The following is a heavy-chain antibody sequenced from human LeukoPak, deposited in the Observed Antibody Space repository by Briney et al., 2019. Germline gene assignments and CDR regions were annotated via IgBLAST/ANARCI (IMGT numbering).Heavy chain of an antibody. CDR3: ARVHPPAHLYDYVWGSYRYNKGFDY. CDR2: IYHSGST. D-gene: IGHD3-16*02. CDR1: DGSISSSNW. J-gene: IGHJ4*02. Sequence: SETLSLTCAVSDGSISSSNWWSWVRQPPGKGLEWIGEIYHSGSTNYNPSLKSRVTISVDKSKNQFSLKLSSVTAADTAVYYCARVHPPAHLYDYVWGSYRYNKGFDYWGQGTLVTVSS. V-gene: IGHV4-4*02.